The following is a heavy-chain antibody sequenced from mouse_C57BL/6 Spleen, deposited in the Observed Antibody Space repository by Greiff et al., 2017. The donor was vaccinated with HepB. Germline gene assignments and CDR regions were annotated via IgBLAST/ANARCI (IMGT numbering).Heavy chain of an antibody. J-gene: IGHJ1*03. CDR2: INPGSGGT. CDR1: GYAFTNYL. V-gene: IGHV1-54*01. CDR3: ARGYGSSWYFDV. Sequence: QVQLQQSGAELVRPGTSVKVSCKASGYAFTNYLIEWVKQRPGQGLEWIGVINPGSGGTNYNEKFKGKATLTADKSSSTAYMQLSSLTSEDSAVYFCARGYGSSWYFDVWGTGTTVTVSS. D-gene: IGHD1-1*01.